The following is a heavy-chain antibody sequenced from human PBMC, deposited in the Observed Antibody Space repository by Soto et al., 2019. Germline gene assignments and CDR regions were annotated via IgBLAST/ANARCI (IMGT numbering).Heavy chain of an antibody. J-gene: IGHJ5*02. CDR2: ISGSGDST. Sequence: GGSLRLSCEASGFTFSNYAMSWVRQAPGKGLEWVLAISGSGDSTYYADSVKGRFTLSRDNSKNTLYLQMNSLRAEDTAVYYCAKATYDSSGYDWFDPWGQGTLVTVSS. V-gene: IGHV3-23*01. D-gene: IGHD3-22*01. CDR1: GFTFSNYA. CDR3: AKATYDSSGYDWFDP.